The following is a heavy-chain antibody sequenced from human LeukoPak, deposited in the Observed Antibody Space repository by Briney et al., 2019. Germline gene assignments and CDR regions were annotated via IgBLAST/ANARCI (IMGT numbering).Heavy chain of an antibody. V-gene: IGHV4-61*02. J-gene: IGHJ4*02. CDR2: IYTSGST. D-gene: IGHD3-22*01. Sequence: SSQTLSLTCTVSGGSISSGSYYWSWIRQPAGKGLEWIGRIYTSGSTNYNPSLKSRVTISVDTSKNQFSLKLSSVTAADTAVYYCARHGPWYYYDSSGYYYHWGYYFDYWGQGTLVTVSS. CDR1: GGSISSGSYY. CDR3: ARHGPWYYYDSSGYYYHWGYYFDY.